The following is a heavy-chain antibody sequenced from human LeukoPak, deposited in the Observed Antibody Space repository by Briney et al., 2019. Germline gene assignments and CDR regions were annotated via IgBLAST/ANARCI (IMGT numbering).Heavy chain of an antibody. CDR2: IYYSGST. J-gene: IGHJ4*02. CDR1: GGSISSGDYY. Sequence: PSETLSLTCTVSGGSISSGDYYWSWIRQPPGKGLEWIGYIYYSGSTYYNPSLKSRVTISVDTSKNQFSLKLSSVTAADTAVYYCARDGYYYDSSGYYQRRKTFDYWGQGTLVTVSS. CDR3: ARDGYYYDSSGYYQRRKTFDY. V-gene: IGHV4-30-4*01. D-gene: IGHD3-22*01.